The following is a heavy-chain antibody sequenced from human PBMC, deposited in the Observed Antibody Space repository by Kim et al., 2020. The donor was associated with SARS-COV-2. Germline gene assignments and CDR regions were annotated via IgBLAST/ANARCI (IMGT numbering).Heavy chain of an antibody. CDR1: GGSFSGYY. J-gene: IGHJ4*02. D-gene: IGHD6-6*01. CDR3: ARGIAARWGWGYFDY. CDR2: INHSGST. V-gene: IGHV4-34*01. Sequence: SETLSLTCAVYGGSFSGYYWSWIRQPPGKGLEWIGEINHSGSTNYNPSLKSRVTISVDTSKNQFSLKLSSVTAADTAVYYCARGIAARWGWGYFDYWGQGTLVTVSS.